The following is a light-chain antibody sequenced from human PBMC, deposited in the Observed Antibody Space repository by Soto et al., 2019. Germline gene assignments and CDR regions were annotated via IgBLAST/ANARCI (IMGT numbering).Light chain of an antibody. CDR1: QSIGSW. J-gene: IGKJ1*01. CDR3: QQYSGYWT. CDR2: KAS. V-gene: IGKV1-5*03. Sequence: DIQMTQSPPTLSASVGDRVTISCRASQSIGSWLAWYQQKPGKAPKLLIYKASTLESGVPSRFSGSGSGTEFSITISSLQSDDFATYYCQQYSGYWTFGQGTKVEIK.